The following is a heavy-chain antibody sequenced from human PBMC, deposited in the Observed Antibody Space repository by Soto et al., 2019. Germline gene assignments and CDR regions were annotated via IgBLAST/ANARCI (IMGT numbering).Heavy chain of an antibody. D-gene: IGHD5-12*01. CDR3: ALGVDGYIFGAVY. CDR1: GGGNLRDYR. CDR2: IIPKLGSA. V-gene: IGHV1-69*01. Sequence: QVQLVQSGAEVKEPGSSVKVSCKASGGGNLRDYRTTWVRRAPGQALEWMGGIIPKLGSANYAQNFQGRVRITADESTNTVYMELRSLRSDDTAVYYCALGVDGYIFGAVYWCQGTPVTVSS. J-gene: IGHJ4*02.